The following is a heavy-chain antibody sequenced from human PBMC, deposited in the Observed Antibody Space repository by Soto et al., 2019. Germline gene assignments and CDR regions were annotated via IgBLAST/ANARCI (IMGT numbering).Heavy chain of an antibody. CDR1: GFTFDDYA. J-gene: IGHJ4*02. CDR3: VKGTRGYSGGWGYYFDY. D-gene: IGHD6-19*01. Sequence: EVQLVESGGGLVQPGRALRLSCVASGFTFDDYAMHWVRLAPGKGLEWVSGIGWNTGAKDYADSVKGRFTISRDNAKNSLYLQRSGLRAEDAALYYCVKGTRGYSGGWGYYFDYWGQGTLVTVSS. V-gene: IGHV3-9*01. CDR2: IGWNTGAK.